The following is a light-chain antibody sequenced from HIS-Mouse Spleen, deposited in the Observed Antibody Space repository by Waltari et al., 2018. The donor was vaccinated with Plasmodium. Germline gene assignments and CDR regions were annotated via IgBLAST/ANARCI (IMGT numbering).Light chain of an antibody. Sequence: QSVLTQPPSASGTPGQRVTISCSGSSSNIGSNYVYWYQQLPGPAPKLLIYRNNQRPSGVPVRVSGSKSCTSASLAISGLRSEDEADYYCAAWDDSLSGPWVFGGGTKLTVL. J-gene: IGLJ3*02. CDR3: AAWDDSLSGPWV. V-gene: IGLV1-47*01. CDR2: RNN. CDR1: SSNIGSNY.